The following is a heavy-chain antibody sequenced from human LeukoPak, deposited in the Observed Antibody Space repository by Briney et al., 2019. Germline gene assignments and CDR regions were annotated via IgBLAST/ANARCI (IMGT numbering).Heavy chain of an antibody. J-gene: IGHJ6*03. D-gene: IGHD3-10*01. CDR2: MNPNSGNT. CDR1: GYTFTSYD. Sequence: ASVKVSCKASGYTFTSYDINWVRQATGQGREGMGWMNPNSGNTGYAQKFHGRVTMTRNTSISTAYMELSSLRSEDTAVYYCARALRVPRSNYYYYYYMDVWGKGTTVTVSS. CDR3: ARALRVPRSNYYYYYYMDV. V-gene: IGHV1-8*01.